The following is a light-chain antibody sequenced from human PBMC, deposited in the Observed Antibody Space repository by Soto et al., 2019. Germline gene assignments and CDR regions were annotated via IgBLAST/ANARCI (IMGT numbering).Light chain of an antibody. Sequence: QSVLTQPASVSGSPGESITISCPGTSTDVGRYNYVSWYQQHPGKAPKLMVYDVSNRPSWVSNRFSGSKSGITASLTISGLQAEDEADYYCTSYTSDSTYVFGTGTKAPS. CDR3: TSYTSDSTYV. V-gene: IGLV2-14*01. CDR2: DVS. CDR1: STDVGRYNY. J-gene: IGLJ1*01.